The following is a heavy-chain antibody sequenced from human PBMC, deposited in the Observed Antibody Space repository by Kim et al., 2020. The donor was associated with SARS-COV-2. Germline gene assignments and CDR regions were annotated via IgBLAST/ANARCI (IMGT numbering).Heavy chain of an antibody. Sequence: YSPSFQGQVAISADKSISTAYLQWSSLKASDTAMYYCARLVEMATIPMDYWGQGTLVTVSS. J-gene: IGHJ4*02. D-gene: IGHD5-12*01. CDR3: ARLVEMATIPMDY. V-gene: IGHV5-51*01.